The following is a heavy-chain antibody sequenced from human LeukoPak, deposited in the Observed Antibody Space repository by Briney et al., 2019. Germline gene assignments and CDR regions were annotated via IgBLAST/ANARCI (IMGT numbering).Heavy chain of an antibody. D-gene: IGHD6-6*01. CDR3: ARDQQYSSSSERNWFDP. CDR1: GGSISSYY. Sequence: SETLSLTCTVSGGSISSYYWSWIRQPAGKGLEWIGRIYTSGSTNYNPSLKSRVTMSVDTSKNQFSLKLSSVTAADTAVYYCARDQQYSSSSERNWFDPWDQGTLVTVSS. V-gene: IGHV4-4*07. CDR2: IYTSGST. J-gene: IGHJ5*02.